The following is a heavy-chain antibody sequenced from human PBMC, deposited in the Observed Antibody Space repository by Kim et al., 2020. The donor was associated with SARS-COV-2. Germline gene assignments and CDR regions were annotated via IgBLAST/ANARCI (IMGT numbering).Heavy chain of an antibody. J-gene: IGHJ4*02. CDR2: IKEDGSEK. Sequence: GGSLRLSCADSGFTFSSYWMSWVRQAPGKGLEWVANIKEDGSEKNYVDSVKGRFAISRDNAKKSLYLQMNSLRVEDTAVYYCVRDGRTPSWKFDYWGQGTLVTVSS. CDR1: GFTFSSYW. CDR3: VRDGRTPSWKFDY. V-gene: IGHV3-7*01. D-gene: IGHD1-1*01.